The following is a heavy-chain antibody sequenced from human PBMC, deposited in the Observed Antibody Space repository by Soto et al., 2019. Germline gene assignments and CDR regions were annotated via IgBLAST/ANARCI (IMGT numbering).Heavy chain of an antibody. Sequence: SETLSLTCSVSGYSVSSCDYYWFWIRQPPGKGLEWLGIMLYSGLTYYNPSLRSRVTLSVDTSKNQFSVRLNSVTASDTAVYFCSPLSVSLSGPYGIHVWGQGTTVTVSS. CDR2: MLYSGLT. CDR1: GYSVSSCDYY. D-gene: IGHD2-15*01. CDR3: SPLSVSLSGPYGIHV. J-gene: IGHJ6*02. V-gene: IGHV4-39*01.